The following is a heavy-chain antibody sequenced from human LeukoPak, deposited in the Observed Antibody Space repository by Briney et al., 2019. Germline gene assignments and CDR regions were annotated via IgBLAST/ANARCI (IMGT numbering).Heavy chain of an antibody. CDR1: GFTFSNTA. CDR3: VKRAMAGVLERRTYYFDY. CDR2: ISGSGLNA. J-gene: IGHJ4*02. V-gene: IGHV3-23*01. Sequence: GGSLRLSCAASGFTFSNTAMSWVRQAPGKGLEWLSIISGSGLNAYYADSVKGRFTISRDNSKSTLFLQMNSLRAEDTALYYCVKRAMAGVLERRTYYFDYWGQGSLVTVSP. D-gene: IGHD3-3*01.